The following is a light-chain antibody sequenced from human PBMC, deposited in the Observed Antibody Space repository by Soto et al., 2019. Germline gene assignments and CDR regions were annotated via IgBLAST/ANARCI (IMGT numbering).Light chain of an antibody. J-gene: IGKJ4*01. Sequence: VVLTQSPGTLSLSPGDGAALSVRASQSVSNRYFAWYQQKPGQAPRLLIYRVSSRATGIPDRFSGNGSGTDFTLPISRLEPEDFAVYYCQQYGNVPLTFGGGTKV. CDR3: QQYGNVPLT. CDR2: RVS. V-gene: IGKV3-20*01. CDR1: QSVSNRY.